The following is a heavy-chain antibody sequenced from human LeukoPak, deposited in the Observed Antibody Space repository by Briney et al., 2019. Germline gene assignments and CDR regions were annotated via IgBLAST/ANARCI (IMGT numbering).Heavy chain of an antibody. CDR1: GGSISSGSYY. J-gene: IGHJ3*02. CDR2: IYTSGST. D-gene: IGHD1-7*01. Sequence: PSETLSLTCTVSGGSISSGSYYWGWIRQPAGKGLEWIGRIYTSGSTHYNPSLKTRLTMSVDTSKNQFSLKLSSVTAADTAVYYCARLITGTTTAFDIWGQGTMVTVSS. CDR3: ARLITGTTTAFDI. V-gene: IGHV4-61*02.